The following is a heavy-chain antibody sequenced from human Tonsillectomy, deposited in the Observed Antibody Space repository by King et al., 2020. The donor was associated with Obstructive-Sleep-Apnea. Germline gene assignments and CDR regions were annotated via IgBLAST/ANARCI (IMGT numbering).Heavy chain of an antibody. CDR1: GFTFSDYY. V-gene: IGHV3-11*06. D-gene: IGHD3-3*01. J-gene: IGHJ4*02. Sequence: VQLVESGGGLVKPGGSLRLSCAASGFTFSDYYMSWIRQAPGKGLEWVSYISSSSTYTNSADSVRGRFTISRDNAKNSLYLQMNSLRAEDTAVYYCARVSNSYDFWGGYYILDYWGQGTLVTVSS. CDR3: ARVSNSYDFWGGYYILDY. CDR2: ISSSSTYT.